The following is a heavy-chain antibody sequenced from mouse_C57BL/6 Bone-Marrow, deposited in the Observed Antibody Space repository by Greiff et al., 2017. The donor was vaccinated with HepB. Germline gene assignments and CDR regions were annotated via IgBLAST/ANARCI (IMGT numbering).Heavy chain of an antibody. CDR2: IDPETGGT. Sequence: QVQLQQSGAELVRPGASVTLSCKASGYTFTDYEMHWVKQTPVHGLEWIGAIDPETGGTAYNQKFKGKAILTADKSSSTAYMELRSLTSEDSAVYDCTRAPLYYGNYGFAYGGQGTRVTVSA. D-gene: IGHD2-1*01. J-gene: IGHJ3*01. CDR3: TRAPLYYGNYGFAY. CDR1: GYTFTDYE. V-gene: IGHV1-15*01.